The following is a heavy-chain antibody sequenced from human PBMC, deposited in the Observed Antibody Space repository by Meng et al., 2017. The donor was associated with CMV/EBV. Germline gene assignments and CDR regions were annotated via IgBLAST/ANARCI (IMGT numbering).Heavy chain of an antibody. V-gene: IGHV1-18*01. CDR3: ARGANLEWLSNYYYGMDL. CDR2: ISAYNGNT. Sequence: ASVKVSCKASGYTFTSYGISWVRQAPGQGLEWMGWISAYNGNTNYAQKLQGRVTMTTDTSTSTAYMELRSLRSDDTAVYYCARGANLEWLSNYYYGMDLWPQVPTVPFSS. CDR1: GYTFTSYG. D-gene: IGHD3-3*01. J-gene: IGHJ6*02.